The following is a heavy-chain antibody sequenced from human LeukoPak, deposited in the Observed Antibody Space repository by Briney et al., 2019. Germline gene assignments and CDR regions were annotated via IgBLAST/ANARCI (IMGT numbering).Heavy chain of an antibody. D-gene: IGHD3-22*01. Sequence: PGGSLRLSCAASGFTFNTYTMNWVRQAPGKGLEWVSYISGSSGIIDYADSVKGRFTISRDNAKNSLYLQMNSLRAEDTAVYYCARGWNGYYDSSGYYGYWGQGTLVTVSS. V-gene: IGHV3-48*04. CDR1: GFTFNTYT. CDR2: ISGSSGII. J-gene: IGHJ4*02. CDR3: ARGWNGYYDSSGYYGY.